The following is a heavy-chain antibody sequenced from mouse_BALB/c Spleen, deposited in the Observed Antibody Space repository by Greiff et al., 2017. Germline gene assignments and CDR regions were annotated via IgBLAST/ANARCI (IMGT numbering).Heavy chain of an antibody. CDR3: TRDWDGAWFAY. V-gene: IGHV1-69*02. CDR2: IYPSDSYT. CDR1: GYTFTSYW. Sequence: VQLQQPGAELVRPGASVKLSCKASGYTFTSYWINWVKQRPGQGLEWIGNIYPSDSYTNYNQKFKDKATLTVDKSSSTAYMQLSSPTSEDSAVYYCTRDWDGAWFAYWGQGTLVTVSA. J-gene: IGHJ3*01. D-gene: IGHD4-1*01.